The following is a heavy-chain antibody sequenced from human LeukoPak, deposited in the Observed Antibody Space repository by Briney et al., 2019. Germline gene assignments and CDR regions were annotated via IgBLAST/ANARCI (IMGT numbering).Heavy chain of an antibody. CDR3: AKGRDTSGRQNFDF. CDR2: ISASGSGT. J-gene: IGHJ4*02. Sequence: GGSLRLSCEASGFTFTSYAMHWVRQAPGKGLEWVSSISASGSGTFYTDSMNGRFTISRDNAKKTFFLQMRNLRPGDTALYYCAKGRDTSGRQNFDFWGQGTLVTVSS. V-gene: IGHV3-23*01. CDR1: GFTFTSYA. D-gene: IGHD6-19*01.